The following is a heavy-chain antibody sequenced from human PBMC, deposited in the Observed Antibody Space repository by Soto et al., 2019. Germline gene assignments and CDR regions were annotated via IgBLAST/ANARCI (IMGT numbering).Heavy chain of an antibody. J-gene: IGHJ5*02. Sequence: QMQLQASGPGLVKPSETLSLTCNVSGASVSHGYWSWIRQPPGQGLEWIGFMYFGGSFNYNPSLTSRATISVETSKNQFSMKLTSVPASDTAVYYCARSYYDSTGFAVDPWGQGTLVTVSS. CDR2: MYFGGSF. D-gene: IGHD3-22*01. CDR1: GASVSHGY. V-gene: IGHV4-59*02. CDR3: ARSYYDSTGFAVDP.